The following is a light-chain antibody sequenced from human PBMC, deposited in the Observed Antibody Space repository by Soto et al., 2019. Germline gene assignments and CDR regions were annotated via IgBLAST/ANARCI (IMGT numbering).Light chain of an antibody. CDR3: QQYNNWPRT. Sequence: EIVMTQSPATPSLSPGESATLSCRASQSLSSDLAWYQQKPGQAPRLLIYGASTRAAGFPHRFSGSGSGTEFTLTISSLQSEDFAVYYCQQYNNWPRTCGQGTKVDIK. CDR1: QSLSSD. V-gene: IGKV3-15*01. CDR2: GAS. J-gene: IGKJ1*01.